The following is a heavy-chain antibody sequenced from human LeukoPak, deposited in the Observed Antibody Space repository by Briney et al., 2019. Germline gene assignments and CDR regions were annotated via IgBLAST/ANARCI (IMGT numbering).Heavy chain of an antibody. J-gene: IGHJ4*02. CDR1: GGSISSSSYY. D-gene: IGHD3-22*01. Sequence: PSETLSLTCTVSGGSISSSSYYWGWIRQPPGKGLEWIGYIYYSGSTNYNPSLKSRVTISVDTSKNQFSLKLSSVTAADTAVYYCARQQRVGIVVGPLGYWGQGTLVTVSS. CDR2: IYYSGST. V-gene: IGHV4-61*05. CDR3: ARQQRVGIVVGPLGY.